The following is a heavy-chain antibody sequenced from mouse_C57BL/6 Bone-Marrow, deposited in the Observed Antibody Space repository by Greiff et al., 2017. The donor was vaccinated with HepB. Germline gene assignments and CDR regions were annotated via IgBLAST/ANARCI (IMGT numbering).Heavy chain of an antibody. Sequence: EVKLMESGPGMVKPSQSLSLTCTVTGYSITSGYDWHWIRHFPGNKLEWMCYISYSGSTNYNPSLKSRITITHATSKNHFFLKLNSVTTEDTATYSCARRGKYYYAMDYWGQGTSVTVSS. V-gene: IGHV3-1*01. CDR2: ISYSGST. CDR3: ARRGKYYYAMDY. J-gene: IGHJ4*01. CDR1: GYSITSGYD.